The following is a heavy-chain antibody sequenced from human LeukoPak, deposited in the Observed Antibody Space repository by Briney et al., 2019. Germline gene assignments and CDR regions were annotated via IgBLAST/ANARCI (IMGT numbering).Heavy chain of an antibody. J-gene: IGHJ4*02. V-gene: IGHV4-31*03. D-gene: IGHD3-16*02. CDR2: IYYSGST. CDR3: ARVGREYDYVWGSYRQPLDY. Sequence: SQTLSPTCTVSGGSISSGGYYWSWIRQHPGKGLEWIGYIYYSGSTYYNPSLKSRVTISVDTSKNQFSLKLSSVTAADTAVYYCARVGREYDYVWGSYRQPLDYWGQGTLVTVSS. CDR1: GGSISSGGYY.